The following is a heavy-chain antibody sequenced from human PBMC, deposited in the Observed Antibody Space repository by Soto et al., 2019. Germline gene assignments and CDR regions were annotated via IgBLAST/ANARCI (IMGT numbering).Heavy chain of an antibody. D-gene: IGHD6-13*01. J-gene: IGHJ4*02. V-gene: IGHV3-7*01. CDR1: GFSFSTYW. Sequence: VQLVESGGGLVQPGGSLRLSCAASGFSFSTYWMSWVRQAPGKGLAWVATIKFDGSDQYYAGSVRGRFTISRDNAKNSLYLQMNSLRAEDTAVYYCARVPYTSSWYYYFDNWGQGTLVTVSS. CDR3: ARVPYTSSWYYYFDN. CDR2: IKFDGSDQ.